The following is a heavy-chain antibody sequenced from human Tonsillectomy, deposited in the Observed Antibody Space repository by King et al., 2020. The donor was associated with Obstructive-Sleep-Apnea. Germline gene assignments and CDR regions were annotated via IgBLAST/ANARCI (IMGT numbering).Heavy chain of an antibody. CDR1: GGSISSYY. CDR2: IYYSGST. Sequence: QLQESGPGLVKPSETLSLTCTVSGGSISSYYWSWIRQPPGEGLEWIGYIYYSGSTNYNPSLKSRVTISVDTSKNQFSLKLSSVTAADTAVYYCAGSHSGYDSDFDYWGQGTLVTVSS. CDR3: AGSHSGYDSDFDY. V-gene: IGHV4-59*08. J-gene: IGHJ4*02. D-gene: IGHD5-12*01.